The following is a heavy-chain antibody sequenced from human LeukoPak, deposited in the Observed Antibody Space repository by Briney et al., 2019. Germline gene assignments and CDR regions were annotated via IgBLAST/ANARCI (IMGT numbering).Heavy chain of an antibody. D-gene: IGHD6-13*01. CDR1: GFTFSSYA. J-gene: IGHJ4*02. Sequence: GGSLRLSCAASGFTFSSYAMHWVRQAPGKGLEWVAVISYDGSNKYYADSVKGRFTISRDNSKNTLYLQMNSLRAEDTAVYYSYSSSWDFDYWGQGTLVTVSS. CDR2: ISYDGSNK. V-gene: IGHV3-30-3*01. CDR3: YSSSWDFDY.